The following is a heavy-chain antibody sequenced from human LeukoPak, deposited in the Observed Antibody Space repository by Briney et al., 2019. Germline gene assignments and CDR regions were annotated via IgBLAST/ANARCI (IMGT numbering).Heavy chain of an antibody. CDR3: ARGAGSPQGDAFDI. Sequence: SVKVSCKASGGTFSSYAISWVRQAPGQGLEWRGGIIPIFGTANYAQKFQGRVTITADESTSTAYMELSSLRSEDTAVYYCARGAGSPQGDAFDIWGQGTMVTVSS. V-gene: IGHV1-69*13. CDR2: IIPIFGTA. J-gene: IGHJ3*02. D-gene: IGHD3-10*01. CDR1: GGTFSSYA.